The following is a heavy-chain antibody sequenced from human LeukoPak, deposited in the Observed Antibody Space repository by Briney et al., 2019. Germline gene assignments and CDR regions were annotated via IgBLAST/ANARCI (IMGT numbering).Heavy chain of an antibody. CDR2: INQDGSTK. D-gene: IGHD3-3*01. CDR1: GFRFSSHW. V-gene: IGHV3-7*01. CDR3: AKANSITIFGVISPVDY. J-gene: IGHJ4*02. Sequence: GGSLRLSCVASGFRFSSHWMSWVRHTPGKGLEWVANINQDGSTKYYRDFAKGRFTISRDNAQNSLYLQINSLRAEDTAVYYCAKANSITIFGVISPVDYWGQGTLVTVSS.